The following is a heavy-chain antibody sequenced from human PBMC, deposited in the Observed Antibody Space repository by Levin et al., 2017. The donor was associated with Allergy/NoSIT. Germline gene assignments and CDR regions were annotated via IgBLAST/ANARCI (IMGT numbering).Heavy chain of an antibody. V-gene: IGHV3-30-3*01. D-gene: IGHD6-13*01. CDR2: ISYDGSNK. CDR1: GFTFSSYA. CDR3: ARGLGQQLLDP. J-gene: IGHJ5*02. Sequence: PGGSLRLSCAASGFTFSSYAMHWVRQAPGKGLEWVAVISYDGSNKYYADSVKGRFTISRDNSKNTLYLQMNSLRAEDTAVYYCARGLGQQLLDPWGQGTLVTVSS.